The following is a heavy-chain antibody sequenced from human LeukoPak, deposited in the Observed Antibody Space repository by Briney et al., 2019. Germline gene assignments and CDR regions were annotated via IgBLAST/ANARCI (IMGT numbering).Heavy chain of an antibody. CDR1: GFTFSSYS. J-gene: IGHJ4*02. CDR3: AKDRGIAVAGVRLDY. V-gene: IGHV3-23*01. D-gene: IGHD6-19*01. CDR2: ISGSGGST. Sequence: GGSLRLSCAASGFTFSSYSMNWVRQAPGKGLEWVSAISGSGGSTYYADSVKGRFTISRDNSKNTLYLQMNSLRAEDTAVYYCAKDRGIAVAGVRLDYWGQGTLVTVSS.